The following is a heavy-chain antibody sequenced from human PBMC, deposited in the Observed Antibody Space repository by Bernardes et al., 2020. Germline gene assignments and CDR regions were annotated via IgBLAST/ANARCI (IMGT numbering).Heavy chain of an antibody. Sequence: GGSLRLSCAGSGFTFSRHWMSWVRQAPGKGLEWVANIKPAVYDKYYADSVKGRFTISRDDARNSLYLQMDSLRVDDTADYYCARGPDGAHEFTFDLWGHGTLVTVSS. CDR2: IKPAVYDK. J-gene: IGHJ3*01. CDR1: GFTFSRHW. CDR3: ARGPDGAHEFTFDL. V-gene: IGHV3-7*04. D-gene: IGHD4-17*01.